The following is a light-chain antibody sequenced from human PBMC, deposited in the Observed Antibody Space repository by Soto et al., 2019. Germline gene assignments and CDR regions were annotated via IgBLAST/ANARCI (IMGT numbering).Light chain of an antibody. J-gene: IGKJ1*01. CDR1: QSVSSSY. CDR3: QQTYSTPT. CDR2: GAS. Sequence: EIVLTQSPDTLSLSPGERGTLSCRASQSVSSSYLAWYQQKPGQAPRLLIYGASSRATGIPDRFSGSGSGTDFTLTISRLEPEDFAVYYCQQTYSTPTFGQGTKVDIK. V-gene: IGKV3-20*01.